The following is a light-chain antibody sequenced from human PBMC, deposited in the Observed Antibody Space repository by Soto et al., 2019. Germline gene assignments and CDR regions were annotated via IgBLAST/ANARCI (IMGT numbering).Light chain of an antibody. J-gene: IGLJ1*01. CDR1: SIGRKT. V-gene: IGLV3-21*02. Sequence: SYELTQPPSVSVAPGQTARITCGGNSIGRKTVHWYQQRPGQAPVLVVYDDSDRPSDIPERFSGSNSGDTATLTISRVEDGDEADYYCQVWDGTSEVFGTGTKGTVL. CDR3: QVWDGTSEV. CDR2: DDS.